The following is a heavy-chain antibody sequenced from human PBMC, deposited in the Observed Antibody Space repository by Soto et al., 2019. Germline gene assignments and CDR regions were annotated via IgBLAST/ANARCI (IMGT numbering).Heavy chain of an antibody. CDR1: GYTFTSYG. CDR3: ARDGPDWNPYLERFVDY. J-gene: IGHJ4*02. CDR2: ISAYNGNT. D-gene: IGHD1-1*01. V-gene: IGHV1-18*01. Sequence: QVQLVQSGAEVKKPGASVKVSCKASGYTFTSYGISWVRQAPGQGLEWMGWISAYNGNTNYAQKLQGRVTITTDTSTSTAYMELRSLRSDDTAVYYCARDGPDWNPYLERFVDYWGQGTLVTVSS.